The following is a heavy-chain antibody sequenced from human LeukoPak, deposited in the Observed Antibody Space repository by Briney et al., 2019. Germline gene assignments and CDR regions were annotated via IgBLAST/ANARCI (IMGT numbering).Heavy chain of an antibody. Sequence: GGSLRLSCAASGFTFSSYAMHWVRQAPGKGLEWVAVISYDGSNKYYADSVKGRFTISRDNSKNTLYLQMNSLRAEDTAVYYCAKDKYGCPFDYWGQGTLVTVSS. V-gene: IGHV3-30*04. CDR2: ISYDGSNK. CDR1: GFTFSSYA. J-gene: IGHJ4*02. D-gene: IGHD5-24*01. CDR3: AKDKYGCPFDY.